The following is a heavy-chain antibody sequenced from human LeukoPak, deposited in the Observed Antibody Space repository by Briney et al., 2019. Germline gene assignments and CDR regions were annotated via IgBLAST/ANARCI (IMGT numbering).Heavy chain of an antibody. J-gene: IGHJ4*02. Sequence: GGSLRLSCAASGFTFNNYAMTWVRQAPGKGLEWVSTIGSDTFYADSVEGRFGVSRDNSKNKVYLHMTSLRIEDTAIYYCAPGLTYWGQGALVTVAS. CDR3: APGLTY. CDR1: GFTFNNYA. D-gene: IGHD2-8*02. CDR2: IGSDT. V-gene: IGHV3-23*01.